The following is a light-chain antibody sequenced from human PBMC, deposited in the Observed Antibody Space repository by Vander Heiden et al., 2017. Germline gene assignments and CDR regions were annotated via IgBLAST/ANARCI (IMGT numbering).Light chain of an antibody. CDR2: GAS. Sequence: EIVLTQSPVTLSLSPGERATLSCRASQSVSSSYLAWYQQKPGQAPRLLIYGASSRATGIPDRFSGSGSGTDFTLSLSRLEPEDFAVYYCQQYGSSPITFGQGTRLEIK. V-gene: IGKV3-20*01. CDR1: QSVSSSY. J-gene: IGKJ5*01. CDR3: QQYGSSPIT.